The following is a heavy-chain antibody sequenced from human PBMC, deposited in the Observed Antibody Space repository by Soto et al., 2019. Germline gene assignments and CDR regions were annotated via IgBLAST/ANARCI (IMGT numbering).Heavy chain of an antibody. CDR3: ARDRSGYSRAFDY. CDR1: GGSISSYY. CDR2: IYYSGST. V-gene: IGHV4-59*01. D-gene: IGHD5-18*01. J-gene: IGHJ4*02. Sequence: SETLSLTCTVSGGSISSYYWSWIRQPPGKGLEWIGYIYYSGSTNYNPSLKSRVTISVDTSKNQFSLKLSSVTAADTAVYYCARDRSGYSRAFDYCGQGALVTVSS.